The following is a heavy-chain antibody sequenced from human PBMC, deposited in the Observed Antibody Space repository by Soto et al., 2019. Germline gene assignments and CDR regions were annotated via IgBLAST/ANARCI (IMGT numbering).Heavy chain of an antibody. CDR2: ISAYNGNT. CDR1: GYTFTSYG. J-gene: IGHJ4*02. V-gene: IGHV1-18*01. D-gene: IGHD3-10*01. CDR3: ARDLVGFGADY. Sequence: QVQLVQSGAEVKKPGASVKVSCKASGYTFTSYGISWVRQAPGQGLEWMGWISAYNGNTIYEQKLQGRVTMTTDTXXXXXXXXXXXXXXXXTAVYYCARDLVGFGADYWGQGTLVTV.